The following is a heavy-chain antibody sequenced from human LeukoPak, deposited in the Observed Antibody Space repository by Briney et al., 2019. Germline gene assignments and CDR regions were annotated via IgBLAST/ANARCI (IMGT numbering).Heavy chain of an antibody. J-gene: IGHJ4*02. CDR3: ASPSAVAGFRGKTSPDY. V-gene: IGHV4-59*12. Sequence: SETLSLTCTVSGGSISSYYWSWIRQPPGKGLEWIGYIYYSGSTNYNPSLKSRVTISVDTSKNQFSLKLSSVTAADTAVYYCASPSAVAGFRGKTSPDYWGQGTLVTVSS. CDR1: GGSISSYY. D-gene: IGHD6-19*01. CDR2: IYYSGST.